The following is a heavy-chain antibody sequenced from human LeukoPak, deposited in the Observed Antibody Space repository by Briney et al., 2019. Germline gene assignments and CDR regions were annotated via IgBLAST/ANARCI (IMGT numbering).Heavy chain of an antibody. J-gene: IGHJ5*01. CDR1: GFTFNNYA. CDR2: ISASGAKT. CDR3: SKDPVQHGNGLHWFDS. Sequence: GGSLRLSCAASGFTFNNYAVIWVRQAPGKGLDWVSGISASGAKTYYADSVKGRFTISRDNSRNTLYLQMTSLRVEDTAVYYCSKDPVQHGNGLHWFDSWGEGTVVTVSS. V-gene: IGHV3-23*01. D-gene: IGHD1-1*01.